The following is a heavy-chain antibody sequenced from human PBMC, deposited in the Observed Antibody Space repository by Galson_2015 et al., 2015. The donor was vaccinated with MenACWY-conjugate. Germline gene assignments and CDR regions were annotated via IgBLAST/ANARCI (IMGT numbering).Heavy chain of an antibody. D-gene: IGHD1-26*01. J-gene: IGHJ3*01. V-gene: IGHV3-23*01. CDR1: GRTISSFV. CDR2: ISSNT. Sequence: SLRLSCAVSGRTISSFVVSWVRQTPGKGLEWVSSISSNTYYADSVAGRFTVSRDISRNTVYLHMNNVRVEDTAIYYCAIPDQLGATSYYDAFDLWGRGTLVTVSS. CDR3: AIPDQLGATSYYDAFDL.